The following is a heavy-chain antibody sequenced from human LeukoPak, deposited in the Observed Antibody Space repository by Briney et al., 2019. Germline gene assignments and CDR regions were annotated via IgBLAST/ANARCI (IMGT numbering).Heavy chain of an antibody. Sequence: GGSLKLSCAASGFTFSSYGIHWVRQAPGKGLEWVAVISYDGSTIYYADSVKGRFTISRDNSKDTLYLQMNSLRADDTAVYYCAKGVGSTGSYFDYWGQGTLVTVSS. CDR3: AKGVGSTGSYFDY. V-gene: IGHV3-30*18. D-gene: IGHD1-26*01. CDR2: ISYDGSTI. CDR1: GFTFSSYG. J-gene: IGHJ4*02.